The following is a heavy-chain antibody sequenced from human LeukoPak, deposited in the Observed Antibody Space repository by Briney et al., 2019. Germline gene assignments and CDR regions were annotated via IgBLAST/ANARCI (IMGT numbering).Heavy chain of an antibody. CDR2: IFHTATT. CDR3: ARAVGYYYYMDV. J-gene: IGHJ6*03. D-gene: IGHD4-23*01. CDR1: GYSISSGYC. Sequence: SETLSLTCTVSGYSISSGYCGAWIRQPPGKGLEWIGSIFHTATTYYNPSLRSRVTISVDTSKNQFSLKLSSVTAADTAVYYCARAVGYYYYMDVWGKGTTVSVSS. V-gene: IGHV4-38-2*02.